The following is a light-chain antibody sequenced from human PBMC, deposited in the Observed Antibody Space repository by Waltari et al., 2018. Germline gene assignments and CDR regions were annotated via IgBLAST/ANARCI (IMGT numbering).Light chain of an antibody. CDR1: ASNIGDNT. CDR2: SSN. Sequence: QSVLTQPPSASGTPGQRVTISCSGSASNIGDNTVNWYQQIPGMAPKLRIYSSNQRPSGVPDRFSGSRSGTAGSLTISGLQSADEADYYCAVWDDSLNGHVFGSGTKVTVL. V-gene: IGLV1-44*01. CDR3: AVWDDSLNGHV. J-gene: IGLJ6*01.